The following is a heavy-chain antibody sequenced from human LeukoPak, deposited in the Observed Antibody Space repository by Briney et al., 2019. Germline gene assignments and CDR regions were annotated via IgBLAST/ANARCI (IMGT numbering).Heavy chain of an antibody. Sequence: PGGSLTLSCAASGFTFSSYAMHWVRQAPGKGLEWVAVISYDGSNKYYADSVKGRFTISRDNSKNTLYLQMNSLRAEDTAVYYCARVAARFLDWYYFDYWGQGTLITVSS. CDR1: GFTFSSYA. J-gene: IGHJ4*02. CDR3: ARVAARFLDWYYFDY. V-gene: IGHV3-30*04. CDR2: ISYDGSNK. D-gene: IGHD3-3*01.